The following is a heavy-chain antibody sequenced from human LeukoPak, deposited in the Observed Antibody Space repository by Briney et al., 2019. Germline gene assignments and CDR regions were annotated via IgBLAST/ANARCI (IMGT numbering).Heavy chain of an antibody. Sequence: PGGSLRLSCAASGFTVSSNYMSWVRQDPGKGLENVSAISSNGGSTYYANSVKGRFTISRDNSKNTLYLQMGSLRAEDMAVYYCARVNGYSAGGYYFDYWGQGTLVTVSS. V-gene: IGHV3-64*01. CDR1: GFTVSSNY. CDR3: ARVNGYSAGGYYFDY. J-gene: IGHJ4*02. D-gene: IGHD1-26*01. CDR2: ISSNGGST.